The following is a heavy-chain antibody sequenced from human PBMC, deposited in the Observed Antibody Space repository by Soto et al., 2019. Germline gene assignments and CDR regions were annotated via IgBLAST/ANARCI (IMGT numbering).Heavy chain of an antibody. CDR2: IRSRTNSFAT. J-gene: IGHJ6*02. Sequence: EVQLVESGGDLVQPGGSLKLSCAGSGFTFSGAAMHWVRQAPGKGLEWVGRIRSRTNSFATAYAASLKGRFTISRDDSKNTTYLEMNSQRAGDTGVYYCTRRKSDDMRFYYYCGLDVWGQGTAVTVSS. V-gene: IGHV3-73*01. D-gene: IGHD3-9*01. CDR1: GFTFSGAA. CDR3: TRRKSDDMRFYYYCGLDV.